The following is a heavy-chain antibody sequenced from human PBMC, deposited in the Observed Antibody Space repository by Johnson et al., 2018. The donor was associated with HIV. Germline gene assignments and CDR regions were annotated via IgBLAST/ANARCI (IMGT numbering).Heavy chain of an antibody. Sequence: QVPLVEPGGGVVQPGRSLRLSCAASGFTFSTYAMHWVRQAPGKGLEWVAAISYDGSNKYYADSVKGRFTISRDNSKNTLYLQMNSLRAEDTAVFYCARTSEWATYQDAFDIWGQGTMVSVSS. CDR3: ARTSEWATYQDAFDI. D-gene: IGHD1-26*01. J-gene: IGHJ3*02. CDR1: GFTFSTYA. CDR2: ISYDGSNK. V-gene: IGHV3-30*04.